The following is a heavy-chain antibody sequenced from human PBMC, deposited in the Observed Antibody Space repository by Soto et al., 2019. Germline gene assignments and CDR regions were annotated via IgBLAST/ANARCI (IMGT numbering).Heavy chain of an antibody. J-gene: IGHJ6*02. Sequence: QVQLVESGGGVVQPGRSLRLSCAASGFTFSNYGIHWVRQAPGKGLEWVAVISYDGSSKDYADSVKGRFTISRDNSKNTLYLQMNRLRIEDTAVYYCAKDDGSTWSMFYSYYGVDVWGQGTTVTVSS. CDR3: AKDDGSTWSMFYSYYGVDV. D-gene: IGHD6-13*01. CDR2: ISYDGSSK. V-gene: IGHV3-30*18. CDR1: GFTFSNYG.